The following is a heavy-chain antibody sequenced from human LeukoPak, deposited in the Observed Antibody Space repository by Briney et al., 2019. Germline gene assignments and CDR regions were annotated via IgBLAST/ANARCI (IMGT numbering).Heavy chain of an antibody. V-gene: IGHV4-39*01. Sequence: SETLSLTCTVSGGSLSSSSYYWGWIRQPPGKGLEYIGNIYYSGTTYYNPSLKSRVTLSVDTSKNQFSLKLSSVTAADTAVYYCARTQSGTYLYYFDSWGQGTLVTVSS. D-gene: IGHD1-26*01. CDR3: ARTQSGTYLYYFDS. J-gene: IGHJ4*02. CDR2: IYYSGTT. CDR1: GGSLSSSSYY.